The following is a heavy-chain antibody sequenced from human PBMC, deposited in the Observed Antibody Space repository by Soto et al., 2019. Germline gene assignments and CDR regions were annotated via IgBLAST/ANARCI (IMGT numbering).Heavy chain of an antibody. D-gene: IGHD6-19*01. V-gene: IGHV4-59*01. CDR3: ARDLRGPGRLVERFFDY. CDR2: IYYSGST. J-gene: IGHJ4*02. Sequence: QVQLQESGPGLVKPSETLSLTCTVSGGSISSYYWSWIRQPPGKGLEWIGYIYYSGSTNYNPSLKSRVTISVDTSKNQFSLKLSSVTAADTAVYYCARDLRGPGRLVERFFDYWGQGTLVTVSS. CDR1: GGSISSYY.